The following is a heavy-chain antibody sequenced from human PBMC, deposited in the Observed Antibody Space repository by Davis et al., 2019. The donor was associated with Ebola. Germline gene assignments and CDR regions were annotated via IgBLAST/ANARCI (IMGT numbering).Heavy chain of an antibody. Sequence: SVKVSCKASGGTFSSYAISWVRQAPGQGLEWRGRIIPILGIANYAQKFQGRVTITADKSTSTAYMELSSLRSEDTAVYYCATGVAPHYGRSYYYYGMDVWGQGTTVTVSS. V-gene: IGHV1-69*04. CDR3: ATGVAPHYGRSYYYYGMDV. J-gene: IGHJ6*02. D-gene: IGHD3-10*01. CDR1: GGTFSSYA. CDR2: IIPILGIA.